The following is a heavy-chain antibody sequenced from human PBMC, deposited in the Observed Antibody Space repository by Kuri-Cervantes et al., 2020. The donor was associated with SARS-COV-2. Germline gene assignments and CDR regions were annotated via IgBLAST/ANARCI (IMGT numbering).Heavy chain of an antibody. CDR1: GFTFSSYA. V-gene: IGHV3-23*01. CDR2: ISGSGGST. CDR3: AKDLGYSSDGRDQH. J-gene: IGHJ1*01. Sequence: GGSLRLSCAASGFTFSSYAMSWVRQAPGKGLEWVSAISGSGGSTYYADSVKGRFTTSRDNSKNPLYLQMNSLRAEDTAVYYCAKDLGYSSDGRDQHWGQGTLVTVSS. D-gene: IGHD6-19*01.